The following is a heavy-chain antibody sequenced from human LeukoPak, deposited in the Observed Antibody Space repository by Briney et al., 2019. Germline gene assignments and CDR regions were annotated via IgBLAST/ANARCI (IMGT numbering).Heavy chain of an antibody. V-gene: IGHV3-74*01. CDR2: INPDGSST. CDR3: ARTIVVVPAAKILGY. CDR1: GLNFSNYW. D-gene: IGHD2-2*01. J-gene: IGHJ4*02. Sequence: GGSLRLSCAASGLNFSNYWMHWVRQAPGKGLVWVSRINPDGSSTNYADSVKGRFTISRGNAKNTLYLHMNSLRAEDTAVYYCARTIVVVPAAKILGYWGQGTLVTVSS.